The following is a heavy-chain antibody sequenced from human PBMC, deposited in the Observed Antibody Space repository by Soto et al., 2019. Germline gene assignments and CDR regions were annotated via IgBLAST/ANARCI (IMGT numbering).Heavy chain of an antibody. D-gene: IGHD3-3*01. J-gene: IGHJ6*02. Sequence: GASVKVSCKASGYTFTSYAMHWVRQAPGQRLEWMGWINAGNGNTKYSQKFQGRVTITRDTSASTAYMELSSLRSEDTAVYYCARVGYDFWSGYYGYYYYYGMDLWGQGTTVTVSS. V-gene: IGHV1-3*01. CDR2: INAGNGNT. CDR3: ARVGYDFWSGYYGYYYYYGMDL. CDR1: GYTFTSYA.